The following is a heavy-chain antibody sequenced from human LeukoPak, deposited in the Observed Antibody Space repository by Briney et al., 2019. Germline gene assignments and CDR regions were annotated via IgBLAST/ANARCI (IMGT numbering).Heavy chain of an antibody. V-gene: IGHV5-51*01. CDR3: ARQGCSSTSCYFYCYGMDV. D-gene: IGHD2-2*01. J-gene: IGHJ6*02. CDR2: IYPGDSDT. CDR1: GYSFTSYW. Sequence: GESLKISCKGSGYSFTSYWIGWVRQMPGKGLEWMGIIYPGDSDTRYSPSFQGQVTISADKSISTAYLQWSSLKASDTAMYYCARQGCSSTSCYFYCYGMDVWGQGTTVTVSS.